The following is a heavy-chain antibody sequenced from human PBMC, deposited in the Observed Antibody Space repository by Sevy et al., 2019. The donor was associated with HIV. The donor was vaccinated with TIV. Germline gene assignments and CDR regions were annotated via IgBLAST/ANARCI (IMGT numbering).Heavy chain of an antibody. D-gene: IGHD2-8*01. CDR2: ISYVGTYK. V-gene: IGHV3-30-3*01. J-gene: IGHJ4*02. CDR3: ARVAVSYCTNDCYHRFDY. CDR1: GFSFSHYA. Sequence: GGSLRLSCAVSGFSFSHYAFHWSRRPQGKGWGGLSLISYVGTYKYYADSVKGRFTISRDNSKNTLSLQMNSLRGNDTAVYYCARVAVSYCTNDCYHRFDYWGPGALVTVSS.